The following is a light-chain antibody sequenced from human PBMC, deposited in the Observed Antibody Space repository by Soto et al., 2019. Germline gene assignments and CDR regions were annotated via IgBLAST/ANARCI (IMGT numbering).Light chain of an antibody. J-gene: IGLJ2*01. V-gene: IGLV2-8*01. Sequence: QSALTQPPSASGSLGQSVTISCTGTSSDVGGYNYVSWYQQHPGKAPKLMISGVSERPSGVPDRFSGSKSGNTASLTVSGLQAEDEADYYCSSYAGSDNWVFGGGTKPTVL. CDR2: GVS. CDR3: SSYAGSDNWV. CDR1: SSDVGGYNY.